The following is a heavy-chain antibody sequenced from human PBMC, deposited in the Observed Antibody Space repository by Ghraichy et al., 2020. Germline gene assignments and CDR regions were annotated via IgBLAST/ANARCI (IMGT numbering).Heavy chain of an antibody. V-gene: IGHV3-15*01. J-gene: IGHJ4*02. CDR3: ITDQAYFYGSGTRGDY. Sequence: GGSLRLSCAASGITFRRAWMSWVRQAPGKGLEWVGRIKSKTDGETTDYAATVKGRFTIPRDDSQNTLYLQMNSLKTEDTARYYCITDQAYFYGSGTRGDYWGQGTPVTVSS. CDR2: IKSKTDGETT. CDR1: GITFRRAW. D-gene: IGHD3-10*01.